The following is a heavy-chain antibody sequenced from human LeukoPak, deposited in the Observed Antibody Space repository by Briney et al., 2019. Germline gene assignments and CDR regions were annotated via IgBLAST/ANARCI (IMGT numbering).Heavy chain of an antibody. CDR1: GYTFTSYG. D-gene: IGHD3-10*01. J-gene: IGHJ4*02. CDR3: ARGYYYGSGSYYPLDY. Sequence: ASVKVSCKASGYTFTSYGISWVRQAPGQGLEWMGWISAYNGNTNYAQKLQGRVTMTTDTSTSTAYMELRSLRSDDTAVYYCARGYYYGSGSYYPLDYWGQGTLVTVSS. CDR2: ISAYNGNT. V-gene: IGHV1-18*01.